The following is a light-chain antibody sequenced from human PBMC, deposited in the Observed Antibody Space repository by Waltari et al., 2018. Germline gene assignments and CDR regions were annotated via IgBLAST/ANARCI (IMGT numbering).Light chain of an antibody. Sequence: QSVLTQPPSASVTPGQRVTISCSGSSSNIGSNTVNWYQPLPGTAPKLLIYRNNRRSSGVPDRFSGSKSGTSASLAIIGLQSEDETDYYCAAWDDSLNGWVFGGGTKLTVL. CDR1: SSNIGSNT. CDR2: RNN. CDR3: AAWDDSLNGWV. V-gene: IGLV1-44*01. J-gene: IGLJ3*02.